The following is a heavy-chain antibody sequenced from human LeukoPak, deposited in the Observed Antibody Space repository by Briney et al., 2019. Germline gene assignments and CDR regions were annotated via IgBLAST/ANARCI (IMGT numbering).Heavy chain of an antibody. V-gene: IGHV3-21*01. CDR3: AKLSPELLWFGELQFDY. CDR1: GFTFSSYS. CDR2: ISSSSSYI. J-gene: IGHJ4*02. D-gene: IGHD3-10*01. Sequence: PGGSLRLSCAASGFTFSSYSMNWVRQAPGKGLEWGSSISSSSSYIYYADSVKGRFTISRDNAKNSLYLQMNSLRAEDTAVYYCAKLSPELLWFGELQFDYWGQGTLVTVSS.